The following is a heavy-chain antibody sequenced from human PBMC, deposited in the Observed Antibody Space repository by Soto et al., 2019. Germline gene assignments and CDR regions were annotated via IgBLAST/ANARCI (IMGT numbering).Heavy chain of an antibody. CDR1: GFTFSSYG. V-gene: IGHV3-33*01. Sequence: GGSLRLSCAASGFTFSSYGMHWVRQAPGKGLEWVAVIWYDGSNKYYADSVKGRFTISRDNSKNTLYLQMNSLRAEDTAVYYCARSGEGGKDFDYWGQGTLVTVSS. CDR2: IWYDGSNK. D-gene: IGHD3-10*01. J-gene: IGHJ4*02. CDR3: ARSGEGGKDFDY.